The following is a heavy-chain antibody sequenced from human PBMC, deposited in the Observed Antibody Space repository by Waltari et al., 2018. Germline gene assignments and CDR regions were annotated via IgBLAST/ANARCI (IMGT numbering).Heavy chain of an antibody. J-gene: IGHJ3*02. CDR3: ARAGGIFGVVTEAFDI. D-gene: IGHD3-3*01. CDR1: GFTFSTYA. Sequence: QVQLVESGGGVVQPGRSLRLSCAASGFTFSTYAMHWVRPAPGKGLEWGAVIWYDGSNKYYADSVKGRFTISRDNSKNTLYLQMNSLKAEDTAVYYCARAGGIFGVVTEAFDIWGQGTMVTVSS. CDR2: IWYDGSNK. V-gene: IGHV3-33*01.